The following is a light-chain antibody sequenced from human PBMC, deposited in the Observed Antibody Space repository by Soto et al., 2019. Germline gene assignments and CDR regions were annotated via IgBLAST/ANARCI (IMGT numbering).Light chain of an antibody. CDR2: DTS. CDR3: QQRATWPWT. CDR1: QSIAIY. V-gene: IGKV3-11*01. J-gene: IGKJ1*01. Sequence: IVLTQSPATLSFSPGEEATRSCRASQSIAIYLAWYQQKSGQSPRLLIYDTSNRAPGIPDRFSGSASGTDFTLTISSLEPEDFAVYYCQQRATWPWTFGQGTAVEIK.